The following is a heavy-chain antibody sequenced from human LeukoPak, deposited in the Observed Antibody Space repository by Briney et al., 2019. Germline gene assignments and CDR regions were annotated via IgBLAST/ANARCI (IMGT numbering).Heavy chain of an antibody. CDR2: IYTSGST. CDR1: GGSISSGSYY. V-gene: IGHV4-61*02. Sequence: SQTLSLTCTVSGGSISSGSYYWSWIRQPAGKGLEWIGRIYTSGSTNYNPSLKSRVTISVDTSKNQFSLKLSSVTAADTAVYYCARGGSGRYSYWGQGTLVTVSS. CDR3: ARGGSGRYSY. J-gene: IGHJ4*02. D-gene: IGHD6-19*01.